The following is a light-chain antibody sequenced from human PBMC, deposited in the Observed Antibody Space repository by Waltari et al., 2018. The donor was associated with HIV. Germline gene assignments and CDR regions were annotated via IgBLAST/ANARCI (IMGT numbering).Light chain of an antibody. J-gene: IGLJ3*02. Sequence: QLVLTQSPSASASLEASVRLTCTLSSAHSSYAIAWHQQQPEKGPRYLMKVNSDGSHRKGDGIPDRFSGSSSGAERYLIISSLQSEDEADYYCQTWATGIRVFGGGTKLTVL. CDR2: VNSDGSH. V-gene: IGLV4-69*01. CDR3: QTWATGIRV. CDR1: SAHSSYA.